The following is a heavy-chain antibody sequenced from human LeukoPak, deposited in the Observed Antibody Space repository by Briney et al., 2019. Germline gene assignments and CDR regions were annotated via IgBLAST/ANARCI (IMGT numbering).Heavy chain of an antibody. CDR2: ITSSGTST. D-gene: IGHD1-26*01. CDR3: ARDVGATTSATFDL. J-gene: IGHJ3*01. V-gene: IGHV3-11*01. Sequence: AGSLRLSCDASGFTFSDYYMTWIRQAPGKGLEWISYITSSGTSTYYPVSVRGRFTISRDNARNSVYLQMKYLRADDTAVYYCARDVGATTSATFDLWGQGTMVTVSS. CDR1: GFTFSDYY.